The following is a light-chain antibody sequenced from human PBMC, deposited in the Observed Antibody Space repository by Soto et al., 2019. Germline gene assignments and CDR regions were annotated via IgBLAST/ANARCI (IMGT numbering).Light chain of an antibody. Sequence: AVVNQEPSLTVSPGGTGTLTCGSSTGSFTNGHYPYWFQQKPVQAPRTLIYDTTNRHSWTPARFSGSLLGGKAALTLSVEQNEDAAAYYXLRSSNRPYLFETGTKVT. CDR3: LRSSNRPYL. J-gene: IGLJ1*01. CDR2: DTT. V-gene: IGLV7-46*01. CDR1: TGSFTNGHY.